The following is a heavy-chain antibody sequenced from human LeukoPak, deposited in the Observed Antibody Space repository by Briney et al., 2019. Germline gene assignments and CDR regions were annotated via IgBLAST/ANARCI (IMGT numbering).Heavy chain of an antibody. V-gene: IGHV1-2*02. J-gene: IGHJ4*02. CDR1: GYTFTGYY. CDR3: ARDGEMATIMYRWDY. Sequence: ASVTVSCKASGYTFTGYYMHWVRQAPGQGLEWMGWINPNSGGTNYAQKFQGRVTMTRDTSISTAYMELSRLRSDDTAVYYCARDGEMATIMYRWDYWGQGTLVTVSS. CDR2: INPNSGGT. D-gene: IGHD5-24*01.